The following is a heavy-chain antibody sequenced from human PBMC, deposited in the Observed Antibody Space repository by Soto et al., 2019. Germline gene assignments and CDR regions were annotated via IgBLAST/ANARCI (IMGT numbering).Heavy chain of an antibody. CDR1: GFTFSSYG. CDR2: ISYDGSNK. CDR3: AKDLGVYDFWSGYSN. J-gene: IGHJ4*02. Sequence: GGSLRLSCAASGFTFSSYGMHWVRQAPGKGLEWVAVISYDGSNKYYADSVKGRFTISRDNSKNTLYLQMNSLRAEDTAVYYCAKDLGVYDFWSGYSNWGQGTLVTVSS. D-gene: IGHD3-3*01. V-gene: IGHV3-30*18.